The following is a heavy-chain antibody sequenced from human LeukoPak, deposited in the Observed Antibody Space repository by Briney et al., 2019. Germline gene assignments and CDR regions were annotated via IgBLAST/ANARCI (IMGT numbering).Heavy chain of an antibody. D-gene: IGHD3-22*01. CDR3: ARTVGYYDSSGYYGSFDP. CDR2: IYYSGST. V-gene: IGHV4-59*01. CDR1: GGSFSGYY. Sequence: SETLSLTCAVYGGSFSGYYWSWIRQPPGKGLEWIGYIYYSGSTNYNPSLKSRVTISVDTSKNQFSLKLSSVTAADTAVYYCARTVGYYDSSGYYGSFDPWGQGTLVTVSS. J-gene: IGHJ5*02.